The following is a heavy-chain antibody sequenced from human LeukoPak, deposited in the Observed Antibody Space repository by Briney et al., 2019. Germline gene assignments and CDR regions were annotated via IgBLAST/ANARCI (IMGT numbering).Heavy chain of an antibody. J-gene: IGHJ4*02. CDR3: AKEKSVCHGDRYRTDYFDY. Sequence: GGTLRLSCAASGFTFSHYGMNWVRQAPGKGLEWVSAISGSGGSTYYADSVKGRFTISRDNSKNTLYLQMNSLRAEDTAVYYCAKEKSVCHGDRYRTDYFDYWGQGTLVTVSS. D-gene: IGHD2-21*02. CDR2: ISGSGGST. V-gene: IGHV3-23*01. CDR1: GFTFSHYG.